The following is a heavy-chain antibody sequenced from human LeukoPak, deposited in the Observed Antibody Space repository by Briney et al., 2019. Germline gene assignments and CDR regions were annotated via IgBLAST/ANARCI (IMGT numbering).Heavy chain of an antibody. D-gene: IGHD6-6*01. Sequence: SGPTLVKPTQPLTLTCTLSGFSLSTSGVGVGWIRQPSGKALELLALIYWNDDKRYSPSLKSRLTITKDTSKNQVVLTMTNMDPVDTATYYCAHRPIGPFLIAARPYDAFDIWGQGTMVTVSS. CDR3: AHRPIGPFLIAARPYDAFDI. J-gene: IGHJ3*02. CDR1: GFSLSTSGVG. CDR2: IYWNDDK. V-gene: IGHV2-5*01.